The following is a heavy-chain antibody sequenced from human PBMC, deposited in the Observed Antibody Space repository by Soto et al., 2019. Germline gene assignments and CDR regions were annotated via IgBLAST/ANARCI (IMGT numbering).Heavy chain of an antibody. Sequence: SETLSLTXTVSGGSVSSGSYYWSWIRQPPGKGLEWIGYIYYSGSTNYNPSLKSRVTISVDTSKNQFSLKLSSVTAADTAVYYCARLVIMAYNWFDPWGQGTLVTVSS. D-gene: IGHD3-9*01. CDR3: ARLVIMAYNWFDP. CDR1: GGSVSSGSYY. V-gene: IGHV4-61*01. CDR2: IYYSGST. J-gene: IGHJ5*02.